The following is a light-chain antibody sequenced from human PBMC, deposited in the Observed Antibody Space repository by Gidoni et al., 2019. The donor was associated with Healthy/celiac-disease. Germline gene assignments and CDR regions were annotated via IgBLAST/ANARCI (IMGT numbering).Light chain of an antibody. Sequence: QSLLTQPPSASGTPGQRVTIACSGSSSNIGSNTVNWYQQLPGTAPKLLIYSNHQRPSGVPDRFSCSKSGTSASLAISGLQSEDEADYYCAAWDDSLNVVVFGGGTKLTVL. CDR1: SSNIGSNT. V-gene: IGLV1-44*01. CDR2: SNH. J-gene: IGLJ2*01. CDR3: AAWDDSLNVVV.